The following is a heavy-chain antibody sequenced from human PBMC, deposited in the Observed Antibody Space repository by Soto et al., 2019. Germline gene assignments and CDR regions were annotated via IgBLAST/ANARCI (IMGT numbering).Heavy chain of an antibody. Sequence: VQLLEAGGGLVQPGGSLRLSCVVSGFTFNKYAMSWVRQAPGKGLEWVSGISKSGDTTYYAGSVRGRFTISRDNSRNTLFLQMNSLRADDTAVYYCAKNPDWNYGEKVDYWGQGTLIIVSS. CDR1: GFTFNKYA. CDR2: ISKSGDTT. D-gene: IGHD1-7*01. CDR3: AKNPDWNYGEKVDY. J-gene: IGHJ4*02. V-gene: IGHV3-23*01.